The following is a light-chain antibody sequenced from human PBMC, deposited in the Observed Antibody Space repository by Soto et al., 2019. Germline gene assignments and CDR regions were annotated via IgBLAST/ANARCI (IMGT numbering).Light chain of an antibody. CDR2: EAN. CDR3: SSYAGSNNVV. J-gene: IGLJ2*01. V-gene: IGLV2-8*01. CDR1: SSDVGGYNY. Sequence: QSALTQPPSASGSPGQSVTISCTGTSSDVGGYNYVSWYQQYPGKAPKFMIYEANKRPSGVPDRFSGSKSGNTASLTVSGLQAEDEADYYCSSYAGSNNVVFGGGTKLTVL.